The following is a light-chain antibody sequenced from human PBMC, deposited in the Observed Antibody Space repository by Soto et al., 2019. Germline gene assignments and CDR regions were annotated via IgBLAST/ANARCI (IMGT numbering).Light chain of an antibody. CDR1: QSVSSSY. Sequence: EIVLTQSPGTLSLSPGERATLSCRASQSVSSSYLAWYQQKPGQAPRLLIYGASGRATGIPDRFSGSGSGTDFTLNISRLEPDDFAVYYCQQYGSSSYNFGNGNTLEIK. CDR2: GAS. CDR3: QQYGSSSYN. V-gene: IGKV3-20*01. J-gene: IGKJ2*01.